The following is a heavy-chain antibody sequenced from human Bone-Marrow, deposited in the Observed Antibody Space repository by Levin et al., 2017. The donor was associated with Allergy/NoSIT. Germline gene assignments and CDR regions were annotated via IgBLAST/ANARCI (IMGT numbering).Heavy chain of an antibody. CDR2: INQDGSAK. CDR3: VEAGLP. CDR1: GVTFSNYW. J-gene: IGHJ5*02. Sequence: QAGGSLRLSCAASGVTFSNYWMNWVRQAPGKGPEWVANINQDGSAKFYVDSVKGRFTISRDNTKNSLYLQMNSLRAEDTAVYYCVEAGLPWGQGTLVTVSS. D-gene: IGHD1-1*01. V-gene: IGHV3-7*01.